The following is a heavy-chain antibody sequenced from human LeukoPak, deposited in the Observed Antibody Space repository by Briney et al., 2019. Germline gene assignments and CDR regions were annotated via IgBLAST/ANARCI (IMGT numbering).Heavy chain of an antibody. CDR3: ARLSNYGGHSRDGY. CDR2: IFYTGTT. D-gene: IGHD4-23*01. Sequence: PSETLSLTCTVSGGSTSSSNYYWAWIRQPPGKGLEWIESIFYTGTTHYNPSLKSLVTISIDTSKNQFSLKLSSVSAADTSVYYCARLSNYGGHSRDGYWGQGTLVTVSS. V-gene: IGHV4-39*01. J-gene: IGHJ4*02. CDR1: GGSTSSSNYY.